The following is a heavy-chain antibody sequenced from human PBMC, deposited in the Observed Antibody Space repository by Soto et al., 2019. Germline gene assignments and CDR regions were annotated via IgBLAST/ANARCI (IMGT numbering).Heavy chain of an antibody. CDR2: ISAYNGNT. D-gene: IGHD6-6*01. V-gene: IGHV1-18*01. CDR1: GYTFTSYG. J-gene: IGHJ6*03. CDR3: ARHYSSSNYYYMDV. Sequence: ASVKVSCKASGYTFTSYGISWVRQAPGQGLEWMGWISAYNGNTNYAQKLQGRVTMTTDTSTSTAYMELRSLRSDDTAVYYCARHYSSSNYYYMDVWGKGTTVTVSS.